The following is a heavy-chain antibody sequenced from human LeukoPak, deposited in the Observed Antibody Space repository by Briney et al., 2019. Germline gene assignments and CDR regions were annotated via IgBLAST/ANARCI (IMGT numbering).Heavy chain of an antibody. V-gene: IGHV1-8*01. J-gene: IGHJ6*03. CDR3: RYSSSSDYYYYMDV. CDR1: GYTFTSYD. D-gene: IGHD6-6*01. Sequence: SVTVSCKASGYTFTSYDINWVRQATGQGLEWMGWMNPNSGNTGYAQKFQGRVTMTRNTSISTAYMELSSLRSEDTAVYYCRYSSSSDYYYYMDVWGKGPTVSVSS. CDR2: MNPNSGNT.